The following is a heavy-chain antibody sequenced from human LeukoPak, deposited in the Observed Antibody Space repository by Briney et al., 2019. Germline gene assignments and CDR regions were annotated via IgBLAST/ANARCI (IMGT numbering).Heavy chain of an antibody. J-gene: IGHJ2*01. V-gene: IGHV4-61*01. CDR3: AGSGGWYFDL. CDR2: IYYSGST. D-gene: IGHD3-10*01. CDR1: GGSVSSGSYY. Sequence: PSETLSLTCTVSGGSVSSGSYYWSWIRQPPGKGLEWIGYIYYSGSTNYNPSLKSRVTISVDTSKNQFSLKLSSVTAADTAVYYCAGSGGWYFDLWGRGTLVTVSS.